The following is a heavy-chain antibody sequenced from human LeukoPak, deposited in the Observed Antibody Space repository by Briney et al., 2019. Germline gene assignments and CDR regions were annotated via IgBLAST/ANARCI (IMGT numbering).Heavy chain of an antibody. J-gene: IGHJ6*03. CDR1: GGSISSSSYY. CDR2: IYYSGST. CDR3: ARHPRTGPDGLLGRGYSYGYSSYMDV. D-gene: IGHD5-18*01. Sequence: SETLSLTCTVSGGSISGGSISSSSYYWGWIRQSPGKGLEWIGSIYYSGSTYYNPSLKSRVTISVDTSKNQFSLKLSSVTAADTAVYYCARHPRTGPDGLLGRGYSYGYSSYMDVWGKGTTVTISS. V-gene: IGHV4-39*01.